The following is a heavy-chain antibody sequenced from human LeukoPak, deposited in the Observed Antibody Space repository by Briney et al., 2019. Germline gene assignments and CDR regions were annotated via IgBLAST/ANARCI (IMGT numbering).Heavy chain of an antibody. CDR1: GFTFSSYA. CDR3: AQAGYSYGYDY. D-gene: IGHD5-18*01. CDR2: ISGSGGST. Sequence: GGSLRLSCAASGFTFSSYAMGWVRQAPGKGLEWVSAISGSGGSTYYADSVKGRFTISRDNSKNTLYLQMNSLRAEDTAVYYCAQAGYSYGYDYWGQGTLVTVSS. J-gene: IGHJ4*02. V-gene: IGHV3-23*01.